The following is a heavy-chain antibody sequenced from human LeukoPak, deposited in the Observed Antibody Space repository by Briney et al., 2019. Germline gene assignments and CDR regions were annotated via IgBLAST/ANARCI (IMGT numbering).Heavy chain of an antibody. CDR1: GFTFSSYS. D-gene: IGHD3-9*01. J-gene: IGHJ4*02. CDR3: VRDADWAFNY. Sequence: GGSLRLSCAAPGFTFSSYSMNWVRQAPGKGLEWVSYISSSSSTIYYADSVKGRFTISRDNAKNSLYLQMNSLRVEDTAVYYCVRDADWAFNYWGQGTLVTVSS. V-gene: IGHV3-48*01. CDR2: ISSSSSTI.